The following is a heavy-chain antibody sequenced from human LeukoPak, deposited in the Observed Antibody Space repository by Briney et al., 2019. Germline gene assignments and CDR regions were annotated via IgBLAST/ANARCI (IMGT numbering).Heavy chain of an antibody. V-gene: IGHV4-34*01. CDR1: GGSFSGYY. CDR2: INHSGST. CDR3: ARRHYDFWSGYQRNAFDI. D-gene: IGHD3-3*01. Sequence: SETLSLTCAVYGGSFSGYYWSWIRQPPGKGLEWIGEINHSGSTNYNPSLKSRVTISVDTSKDQFSLKLSSATAADTAVYYCARRHYDFWSGYQRNAFDIWGQGTMVTVSS. J-gene: IGHJ3*02.